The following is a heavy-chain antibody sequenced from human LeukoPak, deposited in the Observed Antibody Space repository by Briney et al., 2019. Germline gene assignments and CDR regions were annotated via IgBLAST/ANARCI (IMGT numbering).Heavy chain of an antibody. D-gene: IGHD1-1*01. V-gene: IGHV1-18*01. J-gene: IGHJ4*02. CDR3: ARDLDPRGREYFDY. Sequence: ASVTVSCKASGYTFTSYGISWVRQAPGQGLEWMGWISAYNGNTNYAQKLQGRVTMTTDTSTSTAYMELRSLRSDDTAVYYCARDLDPRGREYFDYWGQGTLVTVSS. CDR1: GYTFTSYG. CDR2: ISAYNGNT.